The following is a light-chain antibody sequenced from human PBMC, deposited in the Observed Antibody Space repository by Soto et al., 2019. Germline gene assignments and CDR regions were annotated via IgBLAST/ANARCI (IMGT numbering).Light chain of an antibody. CDR3: QQAYSFPIT. CDR2: DAS. CDR1: QGVTTN. Sequence: VLTQSPDTLSVSPGERATLTCRAGQGVTTNFAWYQQKYGQSPRLLIYDASTRATGIPARFSGSGSGTDLTITINSLKPEDGETDYCQQAYSFPITFGQGTRLEIK. V-gene: IGKV3-15*01. J-gene: IGKJ5*01.